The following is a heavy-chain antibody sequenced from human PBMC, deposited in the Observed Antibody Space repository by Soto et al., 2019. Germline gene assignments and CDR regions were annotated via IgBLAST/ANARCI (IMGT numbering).Heavy chain of an antibody. CDR1: GFTFDDNA. CDR3: AKKVNSGPGSQYFEY. D-gene: IGHD3-10*01. Sequence: LRLSCAVSGFTFDDNAMHWVRQAPEKGLEWVSGINWKSDIGYADSVKGRFTISRDISKNTLFLQMNSLRAEDTAIYYCAKKVNSGPGSQYFEYWGQGPLVTVLL. CDR2: INWKSDI. V-gene: IGHV3-9*01. J-gene: IGHJ4*02.